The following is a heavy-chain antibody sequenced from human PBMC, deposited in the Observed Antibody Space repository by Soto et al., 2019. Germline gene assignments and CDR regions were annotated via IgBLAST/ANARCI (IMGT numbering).Heavy chain of an antibody. CDR3: AREDIVVVPAAIEEPFY. Sequence: GGSLRLSCAASGFTFSSYAMHWVRQAPGKGLEWVAVISYDGSNKYYADSVKGRFTISRDNSKNTLYLQMNSLRAEDTAVYYCAREDIVVVPAAIEEPFYWGQGTLVTVSS. CDR2: ISYDGSNK. V-gene: IGHV3-30-3*01. D-gene: IGHD2-2*02. J-gene: IGHJ4*02. CDR1: GFTFSSYA.